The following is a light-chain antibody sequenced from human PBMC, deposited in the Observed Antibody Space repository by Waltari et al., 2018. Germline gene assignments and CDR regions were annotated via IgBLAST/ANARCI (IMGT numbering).Light chain of an antibody. CDR2: TNV. J-gene: IGLJ3*02. CDR1: SSNIRTNS. CDR3: AAWDDSLNIWV. Sequence: QYVLTQPPSASGTPGQRVTLSCSGGSSNIRTNSVNWYQQLPGTAPKLLIFTNVHRPSGFPDRFSGSKSGTSASLAISGLQSEDEADYYCAAWDDSLNIWVFGGGTKLTVL. V-gene: IGLV1-44*01.